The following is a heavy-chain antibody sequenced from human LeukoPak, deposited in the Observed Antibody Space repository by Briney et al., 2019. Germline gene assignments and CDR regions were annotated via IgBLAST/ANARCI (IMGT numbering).Heavy chain of an antibody. CDR3: ARVYYDTTLSY. Sequence: GGSLRLSCAASGFTFSTYSMNRVRQAPGKGLEWVSYISGGSSTIFYADSVKGRFTISRDNAKNSLYLQMNSLRAEDTAVYYCARVYYDTTLSYWGQGTLVTVSS. D-gene: IGHD3-22*01. J-gene: IGHJ4*02. CDR2: ISGGSSTI. CDR1: GFTFSTYS. V-gene: IGHV3-48*04.